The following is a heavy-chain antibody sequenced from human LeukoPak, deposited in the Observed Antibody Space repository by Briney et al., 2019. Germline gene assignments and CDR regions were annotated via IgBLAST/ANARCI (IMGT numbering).Heavy chain of an antibody. CDR2: IYFGGTT. J-gene: IGHJ3*02. V-gene: IGHV3-53*01. D-gene: IGHD6-13*01. Sequence: GWSLRLSCAASGFTVSSNYMTWVRQAPGQGLEWVSVIYFGGTTYYADSVKGRFTISRDNAKNSLYLQMNSLRAEDTAVYYCARDAEQQLDFFDAFDIWGQGTMVTVSS. CDR3: ARDAEQQLDFFDAFDI. CDR1: GFTVSSNY.